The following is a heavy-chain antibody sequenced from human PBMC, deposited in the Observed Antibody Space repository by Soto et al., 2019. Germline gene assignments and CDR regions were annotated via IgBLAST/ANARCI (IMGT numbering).Heavy chain of an antibody. Sequence: SKNLSLFFAISGDSVSSDTAAWNWIRRSPWRGLEWLGRTYYRARWYHDYVVAVKSRITIDPDTSKNQVSLQMTSVAPDDTAVCYCARARYNWKRSYYYAMDVWGQTTTVTVAS. CDR2: TYYRARWYH. J-gene: IGHJ6*02. V-gene: IGHV6-1*01. CDR3: ARARYNWKRSYYYAMDV. D-gene: IGHD1-20*01. CDR1: GDSVSSDTAA.